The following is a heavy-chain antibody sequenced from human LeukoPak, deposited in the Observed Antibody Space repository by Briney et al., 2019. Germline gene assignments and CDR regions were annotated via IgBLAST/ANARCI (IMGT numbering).Heavy chain of an antibody. CDR1: GGSISSGGYY. Sequence: SETLPLTCTVSGGSISSGGYYWSWIRQHPGKGLEWIGYIYYSGSTYYNPSLKSRVTISVDTSKNQFSLKLSSVAAADTAVYYCARERYNWFDPWGQGTLVTVSS. CDR2: IYYSGST. CDR3: ARERYNWFDP. J-gene: IGHJ5*02. V-gene: IGHV4-31*03.